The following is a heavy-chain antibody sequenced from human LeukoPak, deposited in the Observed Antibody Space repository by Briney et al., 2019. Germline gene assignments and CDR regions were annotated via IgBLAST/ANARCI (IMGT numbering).Heavy chain of an antibody. CDR2: IPGSGGNT. CDR1: GFTFSSYA. Sequence: PGGSLRLSCAASGFTFSSYAMSWVRQAPGKGLEWVSAIPGSGGNTYYADSVKGRFTISRDNSKNTLYLQMNSLRAEDTALYYCAKPSYDFWSGYFDAFDIWGQGTMVTVSS. CDR3: AKPSYDFWSGYFDAFDI. J-gene: IGHJ3*02. D-gene: IGHD3-3*01. V-gene: IGHV3-23*01.